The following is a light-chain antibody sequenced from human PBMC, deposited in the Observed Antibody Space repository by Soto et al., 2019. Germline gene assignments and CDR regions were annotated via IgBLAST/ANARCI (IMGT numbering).Light chain of an antibody. V-gene: IGKV3-11*01. J-gene: IGKJ5*01. Sequence: EIVLTQSPATLSLSPGERASLSCRASQSVSRYLAWYQQKPGQAPRLLIYDACNRATGIPARFSGSGSGTDFTLTISSLEPEDFAVYYCQQRSNWPPITFGQGTRLEIK. CDR2: DAC. CDR3: QQRSNWPPIT. CDR1: QSVSRY.